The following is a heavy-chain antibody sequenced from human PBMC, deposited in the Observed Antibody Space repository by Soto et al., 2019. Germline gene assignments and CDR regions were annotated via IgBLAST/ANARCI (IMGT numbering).Heavy chain of an antibody. CDR1: GYTLTELS. J-gene: IGHJ3*02. D-gene: IGHD3-3*01. CDR3: APENPSSITIFGPDAFDI. V-gene: IGHV1-24*01. CDR2: FDPEDGET. Sequence: ASVKVSCKVSGYTLTELSMHWVRQAPGKGLEWMGGFDPEDGETIYAQKFQGRVTMTEDTSTDTAYMELSSLRSEDTAVYYCAPENPSSITIFGPDAFDIWGQGTTVPVSS.